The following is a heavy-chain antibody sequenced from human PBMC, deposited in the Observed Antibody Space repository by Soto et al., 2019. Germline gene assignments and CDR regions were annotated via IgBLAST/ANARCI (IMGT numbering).Heavy chain of an antibody. CDR1: GFPFTTYT. V-gene: IGHV3-21*01. Sequence: EAQLVESGGGLVKPGGSLRLSCAASGFPFTTYTMNWVRQAPGKGPEWVSGISSRLQYIFYADSLKGRITISRDDANKTLYLQMDSVRVEDTAVYYCARSLYSQDWDVDFWGRGTLVTVSS. CDR2: ISSRLQYI. J-gene: IGHJ2*01. D-gene: IGHD5-18*01. CDR3: ARSLYSQDWDVDF.